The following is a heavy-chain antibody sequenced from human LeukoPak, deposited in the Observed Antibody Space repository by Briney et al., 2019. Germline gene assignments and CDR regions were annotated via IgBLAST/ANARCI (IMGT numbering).Heavy chain of an antibody. CDR2: ISSSNYI. V-gene: IGHV3-21*01. CDR3: ARDLTPYISSGNSLES. J-gene: IGHJ4*02. D-gene: IGHD1-26*01. Sequence: GGSLRLSCAASGFTFSSYSMNWVRQAPGKGLEWVSSISSSNYIYYVDSVKGRFTISRDNAKNSLYLQMNSLRAEDTAVYYCARDLTPYISSGNSLESWGQGTLVTVSS. CDR1: GFTFSSYS.